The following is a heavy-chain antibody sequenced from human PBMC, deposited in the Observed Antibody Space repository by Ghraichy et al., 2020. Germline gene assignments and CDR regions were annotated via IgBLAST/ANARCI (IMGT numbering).Heavy chain of an antibody. Sequence: GESLNISCAASGFTFTTYWMTWVRQAPGKGLEWVANIKQDGSEKYFVDSVKGRFTISRDNAQNSLYLQMNSLRAEDTAVYYCARERRAAYWGQGTLVTVSS. CDR3: ARERRAAY. CDR2: IKQDGSEK. CDR1: GFTFTTYW. V-gene: IGHV3-7*01. D-gene: IGHD6-13*01. J-gene: IGHJ4*02.